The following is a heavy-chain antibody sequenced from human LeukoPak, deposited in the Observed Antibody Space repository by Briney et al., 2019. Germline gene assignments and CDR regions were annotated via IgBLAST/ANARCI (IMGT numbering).Heavy chain of an antibody. J-gene: IGHJ5*02. CDR3: ARTADYYDSRNWFDP. Sequence: SETLSLTCTVSGGSISSSSYYWGWIRQPPGKGLEWIGSIYYSGSTYYNPSFKSRVTISVDTSKNQFSLKLSSVTAADTAVYYCARTADYYDSRNWFDPWGQGTLVTVSS. V-gene: IGHV4-39*07. D-gene: IGHD3-22*01. CDR1: GGSISSSSYY. CDR2: IYYSGST.